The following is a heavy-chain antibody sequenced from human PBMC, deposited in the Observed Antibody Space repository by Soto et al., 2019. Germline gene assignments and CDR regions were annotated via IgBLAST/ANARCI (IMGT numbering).Heavy chain of an antibody. CDR1: GFIFSASA. Sequence: EVQLVESGGGLVQPGGSLKLSCAASGFIFSASAVHWVRQASGNGLEWIGRIRSKANNYATGYAASVNGRFTISRDDSKNTGYLQVNSLKAEDTAVYYCTVAGAHYYYTLDAWGQGTSVTVSS. CDR2: IRSKANNYAT. J-gene: IGHJ6*02. CDR3: TVAGAHYYYTLDA. D-gene: IGHD2-15*01. V-gene: IGHV3-73*01.